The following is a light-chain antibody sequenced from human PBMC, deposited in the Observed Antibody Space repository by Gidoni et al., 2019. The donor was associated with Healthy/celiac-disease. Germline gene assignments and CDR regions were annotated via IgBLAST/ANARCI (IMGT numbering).Light chain of an antibody. V-gene: IGKV3-11*01. Sequence: EIVLTQSPATLSLSPGERATLSCRASQSVSSYLAWYQQKHGQAPRLLIYDASNRATGIPARFSCSRPGPDFTLTISSLEPEDFAVYYCPQRSNWPRLTFGGRTKVEIK. CDR1: QSVSSY. CDR3: PQRSNWPRLT. J-gene: IGKJ4*01. CDR2: DAS.